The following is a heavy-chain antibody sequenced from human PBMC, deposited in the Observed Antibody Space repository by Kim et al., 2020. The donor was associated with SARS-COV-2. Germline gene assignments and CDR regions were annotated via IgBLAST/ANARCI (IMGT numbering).Heavy chain of an antibody. J-gene: IGHJ2*01. CDR1: GGSFSGYY. Sequence: SETLSLTCAVYGGSFSGYYWSWIRQPPGKGLECIGEINHSGSTNYNPSLKSRVTISVDTSKNQFSLKLSSVTAADTAVYYCARSSRYGDGWYFDLWGRGTLVTVSS. V-gene: IGHV4-34*01. CDR3: ARSSRYGDGWYFDL. CDR2: INHSGST. D-gene: IGHD4-17*01.